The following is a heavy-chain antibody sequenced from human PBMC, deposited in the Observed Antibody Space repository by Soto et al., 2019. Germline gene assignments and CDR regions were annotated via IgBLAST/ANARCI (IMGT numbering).Heavy chain of an antibody. CDR2: ISYDGSNK. CDR3: AKVGSGYDLGYDAFDI. CDR1: GFTFSSYG. J-gene: IGHJ3*02. D-gene: IGHD5-12*01. Sequence: GGSLRLSCAASGFTFSSYGMHWVRQAPGKGLEWVAVISYDGSNKYYADSVKGRFTISRDNYKNTLYLQMNSLRAEDTAVYYCAKVGSGYDLGYDAFDIWGQGTMVTVSS. V-gene: IGHV3-30*18.